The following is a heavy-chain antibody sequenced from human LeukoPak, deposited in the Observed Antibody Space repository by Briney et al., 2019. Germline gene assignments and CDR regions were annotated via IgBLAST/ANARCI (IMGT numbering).Heavy chain of an antibody. J-gene: IGHJ2*01. CDR2: INHSGST. D-gene: IGHD5-12*01. CDR3: ARVWRRAATMSLGYFDL. V-gene: IGHV4-34*01. CDR1: GFTFSNAW. Sequence: GSLRLSCAASGFTFSNAWMSWVRQPPGKGLEWIGEINHSGSTNYNPSLKSRVTISVDTSKNQFSLKLSSVTAADTAVYYCARVWRRAATMSLGYFDLWGRGTLVTVSS.